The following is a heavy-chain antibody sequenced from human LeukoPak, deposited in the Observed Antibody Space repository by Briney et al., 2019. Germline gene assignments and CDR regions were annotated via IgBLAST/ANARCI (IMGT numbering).Heavy chain of an antibody. J-gene: IGHJ4*02. CDR2: MNPNSGNT. CDR3: AREGSYYDSRGDY. D-gene: IGHD3-22*01. Sequence: ASVKVSCKASGYTFTSYDINWVRQATGQGLEWMGWMNPNSGNTGYAQKFQGRVTITRNTSISTAYMELSSLRSDDTAVYYCAREGSYYDSRGDYWGQGTLVTVSS. V-gene: IGHV1-8*03. CDR1: GYTFTSYD.